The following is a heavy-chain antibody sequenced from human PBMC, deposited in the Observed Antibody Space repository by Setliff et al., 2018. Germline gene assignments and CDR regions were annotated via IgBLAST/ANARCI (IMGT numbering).Heavy chain of an antibody. D-gene: IGHD5-12*01. V-gene: IGHV4-39*07. CDR1: GGSISNSTFY. CDR2: INYYGSIFDDGTTYST. Sequence: PSETLSLTCTVSGGSISNSTFYWGWIRQPPGKGLEWIGSINYYGSIFDDGTTYSTYYNTSLKSRATISIDTSKSQFYLKLSSMTAADTALYYCARNPDFLQYSFDLWGRGTLVTVSS. CDR3: ARNPDFLQYSFDL. J-gene: IGHJ2*01.